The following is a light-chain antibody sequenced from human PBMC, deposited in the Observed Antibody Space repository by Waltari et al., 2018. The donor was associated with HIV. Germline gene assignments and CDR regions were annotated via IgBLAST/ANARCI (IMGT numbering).Light chain of an antibody. V-gene: IGKV1-39*01. J-gene: IGKJ4*01. CDR2: AAS. CDR1: QSISSY. CDR3: QQSYSTPLT. Sequence: DFQTAQSPSSVSASVGDRVTITCRASQSISSYLNWYQQKPGKAPKLLLYAASSLQSGVPSRFSGSGSGTDFTLTISSLQPEDFATYYCQQSYSTPLTFGGGTKVEIK.